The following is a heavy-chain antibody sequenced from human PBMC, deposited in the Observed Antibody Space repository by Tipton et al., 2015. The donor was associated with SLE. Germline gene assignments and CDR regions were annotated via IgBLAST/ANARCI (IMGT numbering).Heavy chain of an antibody. D-gene: IGHD3-3*01. J-gene: IGHJ4*02. CDR3: ARSPGIFGVAIDY. V-gene: IGHV4-61*05. CDR2: IYTSGST. Sequence: LSLTCTVSGGSISSSSYYWGWIRQPPGKGLEWIGYIYTSGSTNYNPSLKSRVTISVDTSKNQFSLKLSSVTAADTAVYYCARSPGIFGVAIDYWGQGTLVTVSS. CDR1: GGSISSSSYY.